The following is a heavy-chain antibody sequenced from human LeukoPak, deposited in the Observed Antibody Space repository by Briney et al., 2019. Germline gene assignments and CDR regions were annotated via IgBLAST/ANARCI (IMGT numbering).Heavy chain of an antibody. V-gene: IGHV4-34*01. CDR2: INHSGST. CDR1: GGSFSGYY. D-gene: IGHD2-2*02. CDR3: ARAPEDIVVVPVAINRQNWFDP. Sequence: SETLSLTCAVYGGSFSGYYWSWIRQPPGKGLEWIGEINHSGSTNYNLSLKSRVTISVDTSKNQFSLKLSSVTAADTAVYYCARAPEDIVVVPVAINRQNWFDPWGQGTLVTVSS. J-gene: IGHJ5*02.